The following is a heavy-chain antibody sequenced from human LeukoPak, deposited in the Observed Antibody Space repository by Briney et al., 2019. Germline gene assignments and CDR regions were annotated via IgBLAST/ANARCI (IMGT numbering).Heavy chain of an antibody. CDR3: AGYSYGSGVY. CDR2: IDHSGST. J-gene: IGHJ4*02. Sequence: SETLSLTCAVYGGSFSGYYWSWIRQPPGKGLEWIGEIDHSGSTNYNPSLKSRVTISVDTSKNQFSLKLSSVAAADTAVYYCAGYSYGSGVYWGQGTLVTVSS. D-gene: IGHD5-18*01. V-gene: IGHV4-34*01. CDR1: GGSFSGYY.